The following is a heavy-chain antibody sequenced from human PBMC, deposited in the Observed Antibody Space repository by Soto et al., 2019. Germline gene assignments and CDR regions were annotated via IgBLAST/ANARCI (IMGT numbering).Heavy chain of an antibody. CDR2: ISYSGST. Sequence: SETLSLTCTVSGASISTYYWSWIRQPPGKGLEWIGYISYSGSTNYNPSLKSRVTISVDTSKNQFSLQLTSVTAADTAVYYCARDKITGLFDYWGQGTLVTVSS. CDR3: ARDKITGLFDY. J-gene: IGHJ4*02. V-gene: IGHV4-59*12. D-gene: IGHD2-8*02. CDR1: GASISTYY.